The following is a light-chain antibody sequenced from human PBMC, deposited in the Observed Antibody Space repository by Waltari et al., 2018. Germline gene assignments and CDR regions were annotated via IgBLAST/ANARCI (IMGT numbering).Light chain of an antibody. V-gene: IGKV1-39*01. CDR3: QQSFGAPLT. J-gene: IGKJ4*01. CDR1: QSSSTY. Sequence: IQITPSPSSLSASVGERITITCRPSQSSSTYLIWYQQKPGKAPQIVIYGASTLQSGVPSRFRGSGSGTDCTLTITSLQPEDFATYYCQQSFGAPLTFGGGTKVEIK. CDR2: GAS.